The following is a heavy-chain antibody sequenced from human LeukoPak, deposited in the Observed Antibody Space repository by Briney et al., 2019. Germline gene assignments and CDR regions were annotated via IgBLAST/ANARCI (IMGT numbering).Heavy chain of an antibody. D-gene: IGHD3-10*01. J-gene: IGHJ4*02. V-gene: IGHV3-48*04. CDR3: ARSKESGLL. CDR1: GFTFSSYS. Sequence: GGSLRLSCAASGFTFSSYSMNWVRQAPGKGLEWVSYISSSGSTIYYADSVKGRFTISRDNAKNSLYLQMNSLRAEDTAVYYCARSKESGLLWGQGTLVTVSS. CDR2: ISSSGSTI.